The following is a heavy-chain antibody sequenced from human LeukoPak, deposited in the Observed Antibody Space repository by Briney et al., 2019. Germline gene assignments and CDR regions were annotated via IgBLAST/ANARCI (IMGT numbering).Heavy chain of an antibody. J-gene: IGHJ4*02. CDR3: ARDLSGYDRVDY. CDR2: ISSSSSYI. D-gene: IGHD5-12*01. V-gene: IGHV3-21*01. Sequence: GGSLRLSCAASGFTFSSYSMNWVRQAPGKGLEWVSSISSSSSYIYYADSVKGRFTISRDNAKNPLYLQMNSLRAEDTAVYYCARDLSGYDRVDYWGQGTLVTVSS. CDR1: GFTFSSYS.